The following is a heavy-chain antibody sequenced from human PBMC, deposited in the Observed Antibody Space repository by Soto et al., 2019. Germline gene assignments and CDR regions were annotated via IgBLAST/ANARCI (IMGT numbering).Heavy chain of an antibody. CDR2: IYSCGST. V-gene: IGHV3-66*01. Sequence: GGSLRLSCAASGFTVSSNYMSWVRQAPGKGLEWVSVIYSCGSTYYADSVKGRFTISRDNSKNTLYLQMNSLRAEDTAVYYCARDKRTYYYDSSALYGMDVWGQWTTVTVSS. CDR1: GFTVSSNY. CDR3: ARDKRTYYYDSSALYGMDV. J-gene: IGHJ6*02. D-gene: IGHD3-22*01.